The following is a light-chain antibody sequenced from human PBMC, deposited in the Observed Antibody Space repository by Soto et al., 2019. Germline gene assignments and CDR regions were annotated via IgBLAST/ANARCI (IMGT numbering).Light chain of an antibody. J-gene: IGLJ1*01. Sequence: QSALTQPPSASGSPGQSLTISCTGTSSDVGFYNFVSWYQQRPGKAPKLVIYEVTKRPSGVPDRFSDSKSGSTASLTVSGLQADDEADYYCASYAGTRLFVFGSGTKV. CDR1: SSDVGFYNF. CDR3: ASYAGTRLFV. CDR2: EVT. V-gene: IGLV2-8*01.